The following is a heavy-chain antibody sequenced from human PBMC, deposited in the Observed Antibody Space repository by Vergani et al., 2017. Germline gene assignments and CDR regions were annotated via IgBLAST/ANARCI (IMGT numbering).Heavy chain of an antibody. CDR2: INSDGSST. V-gene: IGHV3-74*01. CDR1: GFTFSSYW. D-gene: IGHD2-15*01. Sequence: EVQLVEPGGGLVQPGGSLRLSCAASGFTFSSYWMHWVRQAPGKGLVWVSRINSDGSSTSYADSVKGRFTISRDNAKNTLYLQMNSLRAEDTAVYYCAKDVVCSGGSCYSYVYWGQGTLVTVSS. J-gene: IGHJ4*02. CDR3: AKDVVCSGGSCYSYVY.